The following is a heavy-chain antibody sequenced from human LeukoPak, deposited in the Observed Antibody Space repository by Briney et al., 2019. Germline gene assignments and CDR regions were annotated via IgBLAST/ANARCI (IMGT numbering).Heavy chain of an antibody. Sequence: GGSLRLSCAASGFTFSGYWMSWVRQAPGKGLECVSAISGSGRNTYYADSVKGRFTISRDNSKNTLYLQMNSLRAEDTAVYYCARVSGTIQIWPQPFGDGMDVWGQGTTVTVSS. CDR2: ISGSGRNT. D-gene: IGHD5-18*01. CDR1: GFTFSGYW. V-gene: IGHV3-23*01. CDR3: ARVSGTIQIWPQPFGDGMDV. J-gene: IGHJ6*02.